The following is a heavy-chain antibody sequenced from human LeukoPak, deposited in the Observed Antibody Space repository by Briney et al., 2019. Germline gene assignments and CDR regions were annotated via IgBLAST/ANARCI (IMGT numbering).Heavy chain of an antibody. J-gene: IGHJ4*02. CDR3: ARGTTVTRNYFDY. CDR1: GFTVSSSY. D-gene: IGHD4-17*01. CDR2: MFAGGST. V-gene: IGHV3-53*01. Sequence: GGSLRLSCAASGFTVSSSYMSWVRQVPGKGLEWVSVMFAGGSTYYADSVKGRFTISRDESKNSLYLQMNSLRAEDTAVYYCARGTTVTRNYFDYWGQGTLVTVSS.